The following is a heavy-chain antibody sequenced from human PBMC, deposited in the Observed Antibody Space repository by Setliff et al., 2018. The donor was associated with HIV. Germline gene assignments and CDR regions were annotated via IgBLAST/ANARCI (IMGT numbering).Heavy chain of an antibody. D-gene: IGHD3-10*01. J-gene: IGHJ6*03. CDR2: IIPIFGSA. Sequence: ASVKVSCKASGGSFSNYGISWVRQAPGQGLEWMGGIIPIFGSANYPQKFQGRVTITADESTSTAYMELSSLRSEDTAVYYCAREGVSLWFGELPSSYYMDVWGKGTTVTVSS. CDR1: GGSFSNYG. CDR3: AREGVSLWFGELPSSYYMDV. V-gene: IGHV1-69*13.